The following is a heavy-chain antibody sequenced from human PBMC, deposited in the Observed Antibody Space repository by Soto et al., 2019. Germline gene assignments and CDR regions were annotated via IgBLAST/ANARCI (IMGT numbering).Heavy chain of an antibody. D-gene: IGHD2-15*01. CDR3: ASRPVVAAYFDY. V-gene: IGHV4-4*02. Sequence: QVQLQESGPGLVKPSGTLSLTCAVSGGSISSSNWWVWVRQPPGKGLEWIGEIYRSGSTNYNPSLKSRVTISVDKSKNQFSLRLTSVTAADTAIYYCASRPVVAAYFDYWGQGTLVAVSS. J-gene: IGHJ4*02. CDR1: GGSISSSNW. CDR2: IYRSGST.